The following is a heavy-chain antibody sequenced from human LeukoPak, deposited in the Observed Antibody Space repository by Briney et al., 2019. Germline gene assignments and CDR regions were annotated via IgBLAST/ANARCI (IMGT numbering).Heavy chain of an antibody. D-gene: IGHD3-10*01. J-gene: IGHJ4*02. Sequence: SVKVSCKASGGTFSSYAISWVRQAPGHGVECMGRIIPILGIANTAHKFQGRVTITADKSTSTAYVELGSLRSEDTDVYYCESLAIGGSGRDGNFDYWGQGTLVTVSS. CDR3: ESLAIGGSGRDGNFDY. CDR2: IIPILGIA. V-gene: IGHV1-69*04. CDR1: GGTFSSYA.